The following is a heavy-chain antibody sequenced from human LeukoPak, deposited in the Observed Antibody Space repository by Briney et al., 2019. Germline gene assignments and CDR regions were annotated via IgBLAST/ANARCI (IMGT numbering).Heavy chain of an antibody. V-gene: IGHV3-7*01. CDR1: GFTFSNYW. CDR3: VREGGSGWYSGWFDP. CDR2: IKKDGSEK. D-gene: IGHD6-19*01. Sequence: GGSLRLSCAASGFTFSNYWMSWVRQAPGKGLEWVANIKKDGSEKKYVDSVKGRFTISRDNAENSLHLQMNGLRAEDTAVYYCVREGGSGWYSGWFDPWGQGTLVTVSS. J-gene: IGHJ5*02.